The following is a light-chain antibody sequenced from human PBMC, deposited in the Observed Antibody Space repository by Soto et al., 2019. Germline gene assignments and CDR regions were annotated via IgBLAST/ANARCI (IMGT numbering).Light chain of an antibody. J-gene: IGLJ2*01. CDR1: NIGSKS. CDR2: DDR. V-gene: IGLV3-21*02. Sequence: SYELTQPPSVSVAPGPTATITCGGGNIGSKSVNWYQQRPGQAPVLVVYDDRDRPSGIPDRFYGSNSGNTATLTISRVEVGDEADYHCQEWDSTLDQWIFGGGTKVTVL. CDR3: QEWDSTLDQWI.